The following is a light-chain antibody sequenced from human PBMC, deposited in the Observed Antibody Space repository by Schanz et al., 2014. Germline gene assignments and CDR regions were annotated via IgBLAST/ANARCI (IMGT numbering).Light chain of an antibody. Sequence: QSALTQPASVSGSPGQSITISCTGTSSDVGSYNLVSWYQQHPGKAPKLIIYDVSVRPSGVPGRFSGSKSGNTASLTISGLQAEDEADYYCSSYTSSSTLPWVFGGGTKLTVL. CDR2: DVS. CDR3: SSYTSSSTLPWV. CDR1: SSDVGSYNL. J-gene: IGLJ3*02. V-gene: IGLV2-14*02.